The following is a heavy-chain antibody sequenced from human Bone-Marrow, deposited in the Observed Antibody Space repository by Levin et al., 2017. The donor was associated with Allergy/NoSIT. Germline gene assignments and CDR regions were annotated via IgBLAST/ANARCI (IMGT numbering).Heavy chain of an antibody. CDR2: ISGQNGNT. D-gene: IGHD1-26*01. Sequence: ASVKVSCKSSGYTFTTYGISWVRQAPGQGLEWMGWISGQNGNTEYAQKFQGRITMTTDTSTSTAYMVLTSLISDDTAVYYCARDQWELLGLFDSWRQGTLVTVSS. CDR3: ARDQWELLGLFDS. V-gene: IGHV1-18*01. CDR1: GYTFTTYG. J-gene: IGHJ4*02.